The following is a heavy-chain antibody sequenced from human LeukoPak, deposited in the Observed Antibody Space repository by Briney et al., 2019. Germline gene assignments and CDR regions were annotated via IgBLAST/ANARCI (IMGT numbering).Heavy chain of an antibody. J-gene: IGHJ4*02. V-gene: IGHV3-21*01. CDR2: VSGSNNYI. CDR3: ARDLAGGYYPNFDY. D-gene: IGHD3-22*01. CDR1: GFTFSSYS. Sequence: PGGSLRLSCVASGFTFSSYSMNWVRQAPGKEPEWVSSVSGSNNYIYYADSVRGRFTISRDNARNSLYLQMNSLRAEDTAVYYCARDLAGGYYPNFDYWGQGTLVTVSS.